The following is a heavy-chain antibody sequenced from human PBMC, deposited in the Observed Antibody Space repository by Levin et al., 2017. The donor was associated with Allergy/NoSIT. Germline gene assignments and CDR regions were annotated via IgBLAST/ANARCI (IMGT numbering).Heavy chain of an antibody. CDR3: ARGPIQLDAFDI. V-gene: IGHV4-34*01. CDR1: GGSFSGYY. D-gene: IGHD5-18*01. CDR2: INHSGST. J-gene: IGHJ3*02. Sequence: SCAVYGGSFSGYYWSWIRQPPGKGLEWIGEINHSGSTNYNPSLKSRVTISVDTSKNQFSLKLSSVTAADTAVYYCARGPIQLDAFDIWGQGTMVTVSS.